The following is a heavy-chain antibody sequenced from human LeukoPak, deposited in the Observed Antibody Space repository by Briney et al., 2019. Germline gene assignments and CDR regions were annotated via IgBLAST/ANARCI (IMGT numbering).Heavy chain of an antibody. Sequence: GGSLRLSCAASGFTFSSYSMNWVRQAPGKGLEWVSYISSSGSTIYYADSVKGRFTISRDNAKNSLYLQMNSLRAEDTAVYYCARGGLASPIAYWGQGTLVTVSS. J-gene: IGHJ4*02. D-gene: IGHD2-21*01. V-gene: IGHV3-48*04. CDR1: GFTFSSYS. CDR2: ISSSGSTI. CDR3: ARGGLASPIAY.